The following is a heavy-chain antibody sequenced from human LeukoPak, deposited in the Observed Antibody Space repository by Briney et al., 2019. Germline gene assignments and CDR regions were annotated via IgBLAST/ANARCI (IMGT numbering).Heavy chain of an antibody. D-gene: IGHD6-13*01. CDR3: ARHIGAAAAGTYY. V-gene: IGHV4/OR15-8*01. J-gene: IGHJ4*02. CDR1: GASIDSHSW. CDR2: VYHSGGA. Sequence: SETLSLTCAVSGASIDSHSWWSWVRQPPGKGLEWIGEVYHSGGANYKPSLKSRVTISADTSKNQFSLKLSSVTAADTAVYYCARHIGAAAAGTYYWGQGTLVTVSS.